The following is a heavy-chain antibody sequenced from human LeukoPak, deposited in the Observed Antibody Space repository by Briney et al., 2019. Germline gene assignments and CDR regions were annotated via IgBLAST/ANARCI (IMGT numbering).Heavy chain of an antibody. CDR2: ISYDGSNK. J-gene: IGHJ4*02. CDR1: GFTFSSYA. V-gene: IGHV3-30-3*01. CDR3: ARDPVGQGIVVAPLGGLFDY. D-gene: IGHD3-22*01. Sequence: GGSLRLSCAASGFTFSSYAMHWVRQAPGKGLEWVAVISYDGSNKYYADSVKGRFTISRDNSKNTLYLQMNSLRAEDTAVYYCARDPVGQGIVVAPLGGLFDYWGQGTLVTVSS.